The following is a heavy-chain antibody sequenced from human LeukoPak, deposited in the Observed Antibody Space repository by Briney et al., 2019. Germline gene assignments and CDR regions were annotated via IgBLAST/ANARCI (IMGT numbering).Heavy chain of an antibody. CDR2: IKQDGSEK. CDR3: ARDANAGYSVNWFDP. D-gene: IGHD5/OR15-5a*01. V-gene: IGHV3-7*03. CDR1: GFTFSRHW. Sequence: GGSLRLSCAASGFTFSRHWMSWVRQAPGKGLEWVANIKQDGSEKHYVDSVKGRFTISRNNAKNSLYLQMDSLRAEDTAIYYCARDANAGYSVNWFDPWGQGTLVTVSS. J-gene: IGHJ5*01.